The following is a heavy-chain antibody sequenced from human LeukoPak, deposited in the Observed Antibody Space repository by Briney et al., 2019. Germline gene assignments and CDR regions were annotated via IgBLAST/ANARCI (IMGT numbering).Heavy chain of an antibody. Sequence: GGSLRLSCAASGFTFSSYSMNWVRQAPGKGLEWVSSISTGSSYIYYADSLKGRFTISRDNAKNSLYLQMNSLRAEDTAVYYCAKKSRGSGSYYGDYWGQGILVTVSS. CDR2: ISTGSSYI. CDR1: GFTFSSYS. V-gene: IGHV3-21*04. J-gene: IGHJ4*02. CDR3: AKKSRGSGSYYGDY. D-gene: IGHD3-10*01.